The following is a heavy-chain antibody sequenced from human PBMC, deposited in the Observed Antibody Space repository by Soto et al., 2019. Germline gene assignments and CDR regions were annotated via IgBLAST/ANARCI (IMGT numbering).Heavy chain of an antibody. Sequence: PGGSLRLSCAASGFAFSDAWINWVRQAPGKGLEWVGRIKSKTDGGTTDFAAPVRGRFAISRDDSKNMVYMQMNSLKTEDTAVYYCTTDSYITMIVVRFVYWGHGTLVTVSS. D-gene: IGHD3-22*01. J-gene: IGHJ4*01. CDR1: GFAFSDAW. V-gene: IGHV3-15*07. CDR2: IKSKTDGGTT. CDR3: TTDSYITMIVVRFVY.